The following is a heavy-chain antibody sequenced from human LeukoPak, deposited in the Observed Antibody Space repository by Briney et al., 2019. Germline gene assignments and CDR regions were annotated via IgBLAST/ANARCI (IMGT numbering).Heavy chain of an antibody. CDR2: INPHSGGT. CDR3: ARDLLMYYSGSGEST. D-gene: IGHD3-10*01. CDR1: GYTFTGYY. Sequence: GASVKVSCKASGYTFTGYYIHWVRQAPGQGLEWMGWINPHSGGTNYAQKFQGRVTMTRDTSISTAYMELSSLRSDDTAVYYCARDLLMYYSGSGESTWGQGTLVTVPS. V-gene: IGHV1-2*02. J-gene: IGHJ5*02.